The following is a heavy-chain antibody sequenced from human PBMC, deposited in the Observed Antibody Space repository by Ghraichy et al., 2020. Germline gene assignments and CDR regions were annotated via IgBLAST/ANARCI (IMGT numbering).Heavy chain of an antibody. V-gene: IGHV3-11*01. D-gene: IGHD3-16*01. CDR1: GFGITDYY. CDR2: ISQNGNTI. Sequence: GGSLRLSCAASGFGITDYYMNWIRQAPGKGLEWVSFISQNGNTIYYADSVKGRFTISRDSARGSLYLQMDSLRVDDTAVYFCARDSRTQVPRLREYYYYGMDVWCQETTVTVAS. J-gene: IGHJ6*02. CDR3: ARDSRTQVPRLREYYYYGMDV.